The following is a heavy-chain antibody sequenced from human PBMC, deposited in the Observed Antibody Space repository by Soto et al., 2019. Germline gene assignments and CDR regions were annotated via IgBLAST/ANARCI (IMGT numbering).Heavy chain of an antibody. Sequence: QVQVVESGGGVVQPGGSLRLSCEASGFPFGSHCMHWVRQAPGKGLEWVAFIWCDGMHRDYAASVRGRFTISRDDSKTTLYLQMDKLRGEDTGIYYCARDVAATDAARWLDPWGQGTLVSVSS. CDR1: GFPFGSHC. CDR3: ARDVAATDAARWLDP. CDR2: IWCDGMHR. D-gene: IGHD6-13*01. V-gene: IGHV3-33*01. J-gene: IGHJ5*02.